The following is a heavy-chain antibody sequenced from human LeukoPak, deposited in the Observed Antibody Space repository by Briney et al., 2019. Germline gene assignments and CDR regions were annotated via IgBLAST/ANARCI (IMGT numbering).Heavy chain of an antibody. CDR1: GFTFSSYA. V-gene: IGHV3-33*06. CDR2: IWYDGSNK. D-gene: IGHD3-10*01. Sequence: GGSLRLSCAASGFTFSSYAMSWVRQAPGKGLEWVAVIWYDGSNKYYADSVKGRFTISRDNSKNTLYLQMNSLRAEDTAVYYCAKDSGRTLGYWGQGTLVTVSP. J-gene: IGHJ4*02. CDR3: AKDSGRTLGY.